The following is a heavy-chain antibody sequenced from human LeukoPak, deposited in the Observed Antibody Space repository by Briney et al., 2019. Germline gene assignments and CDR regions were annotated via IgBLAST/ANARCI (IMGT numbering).Heavy chain of an antibody. Sequence: GGSLRLSCAASGFTFSSYSMNWVRQAPGKGLEWVSYISSSSSTIYYADSVKGRFTISRDNAKNSLYLQMNSLRAEDTAVYYCARVEMVVNSNGYFDYWGQGTLVTVSS. CDR2: ISSSSSTI. CDR3: ARVEMVVNSNGYFDY. V-gene: IGHV3-48*01. D-gene: IGHD2-15*01. J-gene: IGHJ4*02. CDR1: GFTFSSYS.